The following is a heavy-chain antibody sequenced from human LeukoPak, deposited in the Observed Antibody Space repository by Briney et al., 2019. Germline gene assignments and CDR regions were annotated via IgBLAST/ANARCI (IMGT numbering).Heavy chain of an antibody. CDR1: GGSISTYY. V-gene: IGHV4-59*08. CDR2: MYYSGST. Sequence: SETLSLTCTVSGGSISTYYWTWIRQPPGKGLEWIGYMYYSGSTYYNPSLKSRVTISIDTSKNQFSLKLSSVTAADTAVYHCARVVASSYAFNIWGQGTMVTVSS. CDR3: ARVVASSYAFNI. D-gene: IGHD2-15*01. J-gene: IGHJ3*02.